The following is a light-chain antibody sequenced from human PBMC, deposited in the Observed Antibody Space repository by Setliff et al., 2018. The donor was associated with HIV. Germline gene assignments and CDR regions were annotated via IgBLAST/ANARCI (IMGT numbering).Light chain of an antibody. J-gene: IGLJ1*01. CDR3: QVWDSSSDHPWV. V-gene: IGLV3-21*04. Sequence: SYELTQQPSVSVAPGKTARITCGGNNIGSKSVHWYQQTPGQAPVLVIYYDSDRPSGIPERFSGSNSGNTATLTISRVEAGDEADYYCQVWDSSSDHPWVFGTGTKVTVL. CDR2: YDS. CDR1: NIGSKS.